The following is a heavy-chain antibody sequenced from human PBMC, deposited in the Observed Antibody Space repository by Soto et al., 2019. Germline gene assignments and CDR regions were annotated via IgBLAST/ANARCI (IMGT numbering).Heavy chain of an antibody. J-gene: IGHJ4*02. D-gene: IGHD3-10*01. CDR1: GYTFTGYY. Sequence: AASVKVSCKASGYTFTGYYMHWVRQAPGQGLEWMGWINPNSGGTNYAQKFQGRVTMTRDTSISTAYMELSRLRSDDTAVYYCARSFGPPHYYGSGSYSRWGQGTLVTVSS. V-gene: IGHV1-2*02. CDR2: INPNSGGT. CDR3: ARSFGPPHYYGSGSYSR.